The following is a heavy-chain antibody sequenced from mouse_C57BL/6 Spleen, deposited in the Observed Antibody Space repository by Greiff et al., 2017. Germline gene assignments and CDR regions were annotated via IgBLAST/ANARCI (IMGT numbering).Heavy chain of an antibody. CDR3: ARDSSGSRAMDY. Sequence: VQLKESGPGLVQPSQSLSITCTVSGFSLTSYGVHWVRQSPGKGLEWLGVIWSGGSTDYNAAFISRLSISKDNSKSQVFFKMNSLQADDTAIYYCARDSSGSRAMDYWGQGTSVTVSS. CDR1: GFSLTSYG. D-gene: IGHD3-2*02. V-gene: IGHV2-2*01. J-gene: IGHJ4*01. CDR2: IWSGGST.